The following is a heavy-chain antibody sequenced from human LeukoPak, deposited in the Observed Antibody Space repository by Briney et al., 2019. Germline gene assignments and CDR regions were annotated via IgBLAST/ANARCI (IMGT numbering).Heavy chain of an antibody. D-gene: IGHD3-10*01. CDR2: ISPRSGDT. V-gene: IGHV1-2*02. CDR1: GYSFTDYY. J-gene: IGHJ4*02. CDR3: ARGREIHGGSDTKLDDY. Sequence: ASVKVSCRASGYSFTDYYMHWVRQAPGQGLEWMGWISPRSGDTSYAQKFQGRVTMTRDTSINTVDMDLSGLTSDDTAVFYCARGREIHGGSDTKLDDYWGQGTLVTVSS.